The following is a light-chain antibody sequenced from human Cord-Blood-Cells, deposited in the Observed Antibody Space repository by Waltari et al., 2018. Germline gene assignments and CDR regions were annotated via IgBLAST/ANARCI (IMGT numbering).Light chain of an antibody. CDR2: AAS. V-gene: IGKV1-39*01. J-gene: IGKJ2*01. Sequence: DIQMTQSPSSLSASVGARVTLTCRASQSISSHLNWYQQKPGKAPKLLIYAASGLQSGVPSRFSGSGSGTDLTLTISSLRPEDFATYYCQQSYSTPYTFGQGTELEIK. CDR3: QQSYSTPYT. CDR1: QSISSH.